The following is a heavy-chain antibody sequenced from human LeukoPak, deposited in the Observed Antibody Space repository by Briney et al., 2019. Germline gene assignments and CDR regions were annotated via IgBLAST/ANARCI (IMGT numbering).Heavy chain of an antibody. D-gene: IGHD3-16*01. CDR2: IYSGGST. V-gene: IGHV3-53*01. Sequence: GGSLRLSCAASGFTVSNSYMSWVRQAPGKGLEWVSVIYSGGSTYYADSVKGRLTISRDNSKNTLYLQMNSLRAEDTAVYYCARDLLGEVSDDFDYWGQGTLVTVSS. CDR3: ARDLLGEVSDDFDY. CDR1: GFTVSNSY. J-gene: IGHJ4*02.